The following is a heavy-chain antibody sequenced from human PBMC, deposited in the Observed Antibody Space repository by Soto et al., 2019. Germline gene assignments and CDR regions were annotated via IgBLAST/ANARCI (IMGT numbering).Heavy chain of an antibody. Sequence: GGSQRLSCAASGFTFSSYGRHWVRQAPGKGLEWVAVISYDGSNKYYADSVKGRFTISRDNSKNTLYLQMNSLRAEDTAVYYCAKDFEAPPYYDSSGYHALSYYGMDVWGQGTTVTVSS. J-gene: IGHJ6*02. CDR1: GFTFSSYG. V-gene: IGHV3-30*18. CDR2: ISYDGSNK. D-gene: IGHD3-22*01. CDR3: AKDFEAPPYYDSSGYHALSYYGMDV.